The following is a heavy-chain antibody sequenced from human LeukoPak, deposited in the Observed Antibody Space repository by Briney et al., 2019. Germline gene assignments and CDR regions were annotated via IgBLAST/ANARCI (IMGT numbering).Heavy chain of an antibody. CDR1: GFTFSSYG. Sequence: GGSLRLSCAASGFTFSSYGMHWVRQAPGKGLEWVAVISYDGSNKYYADSVKGRFTISRDNSKNTLYLQMNSPRAEDTAVYYCAKDADSSGLDYWGQGTLVTVSS. CDR3: AKDADSSGLDY. CDR2: ISYDGSNK. D-gene: IGHD3-22*01. J-gene: IGHJ4*02. V-gene: IGHV3-30*18.